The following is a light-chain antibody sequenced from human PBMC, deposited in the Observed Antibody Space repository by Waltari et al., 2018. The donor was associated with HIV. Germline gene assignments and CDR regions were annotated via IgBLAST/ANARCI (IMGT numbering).Light chain of an antibody. CDR3: QTWGTGTIV. CDR2: VSSGGSH. V-gene: IGLV4-69*01. CDR1: RGHSTYA. J-gene: IGLJ3*02. Sequence: LVVTQSPSASASLGAPVKLTCTLSRGHSTYASAWHQQQPDKGPRYLMKVSSGGSHTKVDGIPDRFSGSSSGSERYLTISSLQSEDEADYYCQTWGTGTIVFGGGTKLTVL.